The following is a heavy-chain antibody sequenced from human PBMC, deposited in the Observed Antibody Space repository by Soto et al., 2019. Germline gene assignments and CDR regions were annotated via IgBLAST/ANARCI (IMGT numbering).Heavy chain of an antibody. V-gene: IGHV3-21*01. CDR2: ISSSSSYI. CDR1: GFTFSSYS. D-gene: IGHD1-26*01. CDR3: ARDVAWEYYFDY. J-gene: IGHJ4*02. Sequence: RLSCAASGFTFSSYSMNWGRQAPGKGLEWVSSISSSSSYIYYADSVKGRFTISRDNAKNSLYLQMNSLRAEDTAVYYCARDVAWEYYFDYWGQGTLVTVSS.